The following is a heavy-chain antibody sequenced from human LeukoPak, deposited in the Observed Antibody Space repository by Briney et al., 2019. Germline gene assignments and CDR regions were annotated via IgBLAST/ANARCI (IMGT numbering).Heavy chain of an antibody. J-gene: IGHJ5*02. Sequence: GGSLRLSCAASGFTFSSYAMSWVRQAPGKGLEWVSAISGSGGSTYYADSVKGRFTISRDNSKNTLYLQMNSLRAEDTAVYYCARIRYYYGSGSYYKVGRFDPWGQGTLVTVSS. D-gene: IGHD3-10*01. V-gene: IGHV3-23*01. CDR2: ISGSGGST. CDR3: ARIRYYYGSGSYYKVGRFDP. CDR1: GFTFSSYA.